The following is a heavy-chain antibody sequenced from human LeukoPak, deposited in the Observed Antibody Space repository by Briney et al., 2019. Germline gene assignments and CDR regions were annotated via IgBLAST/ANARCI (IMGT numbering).Heavy chain of an antibody. Sequence: KPGGSLRLSCAASGFTFSSYSMNWVRQAPGKGLEWVSSISRSSSYIYYADSVKGRFTISRDNSKNTLYLQMNSLRAEDTAVYYCAKELTAIPPSYWGQGTLVTVSS. CDR3: AKELTAIPPSY. D-gene: IGHD2-21*01. CDR2: ISRSSSYI. CDR1: GFTFSSYS. J-gene: IGHJ4*02. V-gene: IGHV3-21*01.